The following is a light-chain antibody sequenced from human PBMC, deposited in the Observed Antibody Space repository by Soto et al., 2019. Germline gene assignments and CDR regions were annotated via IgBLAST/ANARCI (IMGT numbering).Light chain of an antibody. CDR1: QVISKN. V-gene: IGKV3-15*01. CDR3: QQYNYWPLT. J-gene: IGKJ1*01. Sequence: EIVMTQSPATLSVSPGERATLSCRASQVISKNLAWYQQKIGQAPRLLIHGASTRATGIPDRFSGSGSGTEFTLTISSLQSEDFAVYYCQQYNYWPLTFGQGTKVEVE. CDR2: GAS.